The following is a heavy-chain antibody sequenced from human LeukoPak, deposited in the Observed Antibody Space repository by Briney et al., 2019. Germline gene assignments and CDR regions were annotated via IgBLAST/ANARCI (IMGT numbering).Heavy chain of an antibody. D-gene: IGHD1-26*01. J-gene: IGHJ4*02. V-gene: IGHV4-39*01. CDR1: GGSISSSSYY. CDR2: IYYSGST. Sequence: SETLSLTCTVSGGSISSSSYYWGWIRQPPGKGLEWIGSIYYSGSTYYNPSLKSRVTISVDTSKNQLSLKLSSVTAADTAVYYCARPAISGSYYYFDYWGQGTLVTVSS. CDR3: ARPAISGSYYYFDY.